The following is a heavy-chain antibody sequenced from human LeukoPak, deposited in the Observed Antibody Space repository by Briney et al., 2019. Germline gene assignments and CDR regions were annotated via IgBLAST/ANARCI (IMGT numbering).Heavy chain of an antibody. Sequence: PSETLSLTCTVSGGSISSYYWSWIRQPPGKGLEWIGHISDSGDTNYNPSLKSRITISVDPSKNQFSLKLSSVTAADTAVYYCARDSYYDSSGYFNDTFDMWGQGTVVTVSS. CDR3: ARDSYYDSSGYFNDTFDM. V-gene: IGHV4-59*01. CDR1: GGSISSYY. D-gene: IGHD3-22*01. CDR2: ISDSGDT. J-gene: IGHJ3*02.